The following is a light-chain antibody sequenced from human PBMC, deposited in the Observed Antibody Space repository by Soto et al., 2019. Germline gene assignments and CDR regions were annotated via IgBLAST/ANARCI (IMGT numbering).Light chain of an antibody. CDR3: AAWDDNLSALV. J-gene: IGLJ2*01. V-gene: IGLV1-47*01. Sequence: QSVLTQPPSASGTPGQRVTISCSGGSSNIGTNFVSWYQLLPGTAPKLLIFRNKQRPSGVPDRFSGSRSGTSAPLAISGLRSEDEADYFCAAWDDNLSALVFGGGTKLTVL. CDR2: RNK. CDR1: SSNIGTNF.